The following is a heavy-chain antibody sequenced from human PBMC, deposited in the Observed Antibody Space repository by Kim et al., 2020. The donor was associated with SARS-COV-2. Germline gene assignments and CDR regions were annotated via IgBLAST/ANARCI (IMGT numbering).Heavy chain of an antibody. Sequence: HSGGTTSNPSLKSRVTISVDTSKNQFSLKLSSVTAADTAVYYCARAPRDWGQGTLVTVSS. CDR2: HSGGT. J-gene: IGHJ4*02. CDR3: ARAPRD. V-gene: IGHV4-34*01.